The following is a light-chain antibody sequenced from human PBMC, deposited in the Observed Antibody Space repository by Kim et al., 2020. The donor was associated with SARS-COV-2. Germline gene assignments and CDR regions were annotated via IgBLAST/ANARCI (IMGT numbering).Light chain of an antibody. Sequence: QPVLTQPPSASASLGASVTLTCTLSSGYSNYKVDWYQQRPGKGPRFVMRVGTGGIVGSKGDGIPDRFSVLGSVLNRYLTIKNIQEEDESDYHCGADHGSGSNFSWVFGGGTQLTVL. CDR3: GADHGSGSNFSWV. V-gene: IGLV9-49*01. CDR2: VGTGGIVG. J-gene: IGLJ3*02. CDR1: SGYSNYK.